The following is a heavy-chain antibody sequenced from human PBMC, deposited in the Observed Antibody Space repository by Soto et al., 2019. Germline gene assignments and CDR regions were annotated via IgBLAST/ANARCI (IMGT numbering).Heavy chain of an antibody. D-gene: IGHD2-21*01. CDR2: ISTGGAYM. Sequence: EVQLVESGGGLVKAGGSLRLFCTASGFTFRNYNMNWVRQAPGKGLEWVSSISTGGAYMFYADSVKGRLTISRDNAQNSLFLQIDSPRAEETAVYYCARDIASPGGDYFDSWGQGTLVTVSS. CDR1: GFTFRNYN. J-gene: IGHJ4*02. CDR3: ARDIASPGGDYFDS. V-gene: IGHV3-21*06.